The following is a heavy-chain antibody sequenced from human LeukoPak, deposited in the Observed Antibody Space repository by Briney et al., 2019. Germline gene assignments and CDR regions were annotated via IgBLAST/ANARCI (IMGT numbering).Heavy chain of an antibody. D-gene: IGHD6-13*01. V-gene: IGHV3-30*03. Sequence: PGGSLRLSCAASGFTFSSYGMHWVRQAPGKGLEWVAVISYDGSNKYYADSVKGRFTISRDNSKNTLYLQMNSLRAEDTAVYYCARDGSSSWYGVYYYYYGMDVWGQGTTVTVSS. J-gene: IGHJ6*02. CDR3: ARDGSSSWYGVYYYYYGMDV. CDR1: GFTFSSYG. CDR2: ISYDGSNK.